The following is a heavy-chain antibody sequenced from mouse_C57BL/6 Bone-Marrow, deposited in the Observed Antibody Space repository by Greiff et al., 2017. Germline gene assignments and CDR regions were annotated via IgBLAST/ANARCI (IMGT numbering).Heavy chain of an antibody. J-gene: IGHJ1*03. Sequence: EVMLVESGGGLVKPGGSLKLSCAASGFTFSSYAMSWVRQTPEKRLEWVATISDGGSYTYYPDNVKGRFPISRDNATNNLYLQMSHLKSEDTAMYYCARDLYGNSWYFDVWGTGTTVTVSS. CDR2: ISDGGSYT. V-gene: IGHV5-4*01. D-gene: IGHD2-1*01. CDR1: GFTFSSYA. CDR3: ARDLYGNSWYFDV.